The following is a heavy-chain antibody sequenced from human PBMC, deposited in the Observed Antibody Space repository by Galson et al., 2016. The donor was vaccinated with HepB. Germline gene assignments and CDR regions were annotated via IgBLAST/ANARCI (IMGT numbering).Heavy chain of an antibody. D-gene: IGHD3-22*01. CDR2: ISYDGSYK. CDR1: GFTFSGYA. Sequence: LRLSCAASGFTFSGYAMHWVRQAPGKGLEWVAVISYDGSYKFYADSVKGRFTISRDNSKNTLYLQMNSLRAEDTAAYYCANLRSGSYAFDIWGQGTMVTVSS. J-gene: IGHJ3*02. V-gene: IGHV3-30*18. CDR3: ANLRSGSYAFDI.